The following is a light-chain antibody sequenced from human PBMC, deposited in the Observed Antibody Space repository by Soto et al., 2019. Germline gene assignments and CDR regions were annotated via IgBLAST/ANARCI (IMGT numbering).Light chain of an antibody. CDR2: GAS. CDR3: QQYGSSPRT. J-gene: IGKJ1*01. V-gene: IGKV3-20*01. Sequence: EIVLTQSPGTLSLSPGERATLSCRASQSVSSSYVAWYEQKPGQAPRLLIYGASSRATGIPDRFSGSGSGTDFNLTISRLEPEDFAVYYCQQYGSSPRTFGQGTKVEI. CDR1: QSVSSSY.